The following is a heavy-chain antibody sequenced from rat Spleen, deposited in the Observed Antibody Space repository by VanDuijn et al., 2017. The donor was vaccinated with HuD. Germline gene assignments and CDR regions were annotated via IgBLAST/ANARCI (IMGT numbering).Heavy chain of an antibody. CDR3: TRPLGAFAY. Sequence: QVQLKESVPGLVQPSQTLSLTCTVSGFSLTSNSVHWVRQPPGKGLEWMGGIWGDGSTDYNSTLKSRLSISRDTSKSQVFLKMNILQTDDIAIYFCTRPLGAFAYWGQGTLVTVSS. V-gene: IGHV2-1*01. CDR1: GFSLTSNS. CDR2: IWGDGST. J-gene: IGHJ3*01. D-gene: IGHD5-1*01.